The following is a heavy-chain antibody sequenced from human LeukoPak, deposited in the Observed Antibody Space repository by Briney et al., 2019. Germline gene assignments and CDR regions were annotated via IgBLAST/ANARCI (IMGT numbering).Heavy chain of an antibody. CDR1: AGSISSYY. D-gene: IGHD3-10*01. CDR3: ARRGSGSYSPFDY. V-gene: IGHV4-59*08. J-gene: IGHJ4*02. CDR2: IYYSGST. Sequence: SETLSLTCTVSAGSISSYYWSWVRQPPGRGLEWIGHIYYSGSTNYNPSLKSRVTISVDTSKNQFSLKLRPVTAADTAVYYCARRGSGSYSPFDYWGQGTLVTVSS.